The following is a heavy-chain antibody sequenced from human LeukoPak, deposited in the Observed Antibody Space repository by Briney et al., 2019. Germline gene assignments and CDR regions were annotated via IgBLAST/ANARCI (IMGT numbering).Heavy chain of an antibody. Sequence: SETLSLTCAVSGYSISSGYYWGWIRQPPGKGLEWIGSIYHSGSTYYNPSLKSRVTISVDTSKNQFSLKLSSVTAADTAVYYCARVPIVVVTAILASFDYWGQGTLVTVSS. CDR1: GYSISSGYY. CDR3: ARVPIVVVTAILASFDY. CDR2: IYHSGST. J-gene: IGHJ4*02. V-gene: IGHV4-38-2*01. D-gene: IGHD2-21*02.